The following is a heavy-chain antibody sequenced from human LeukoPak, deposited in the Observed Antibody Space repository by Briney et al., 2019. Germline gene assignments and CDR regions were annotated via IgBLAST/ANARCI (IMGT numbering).Heavy chain of an antibody. D-gene: IGHD4-11*01. Sequence: ASVKVSCQVSGYTLTELSMHWVRQAPGKGLAWMGGFDPEDGETIYAQKFQGRVTMTEDTSTDTAYMELSSLRSEDTAVYYCATDLYSNYVRGFAFDIWGQGTMVTVSS. CDR1: GYTLTELS. CDR2: FDPEDGET. V-gene: IGHV1-24*01. J-gene: IGHJ3*02. CDR3: ATDLYSNYVRGFAFDI.